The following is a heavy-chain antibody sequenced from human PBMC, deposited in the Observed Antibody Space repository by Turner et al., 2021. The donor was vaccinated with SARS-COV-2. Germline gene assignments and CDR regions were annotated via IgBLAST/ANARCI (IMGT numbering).Heavy chain of an antibody. CDR2: ISYDGGNT. J-gene: IGHJ3*01. D-gene: IGHD3-9*01. Sequence: QVQLVESGGGVVQPGRSLRLSCAASGFTFNNYAFHWVRQLPGEGLEWLSVISYDGGNTYFADSLKDRFTISRDNSKNTLYLQMNSLRAEDTAVYYCARDLRRYATAAFDVWGQGTMVTVSS. CDR3: ARDLRRYATAAFDV. CDR1: GFTFNNYA. V-gene: IGHV3-30*04.